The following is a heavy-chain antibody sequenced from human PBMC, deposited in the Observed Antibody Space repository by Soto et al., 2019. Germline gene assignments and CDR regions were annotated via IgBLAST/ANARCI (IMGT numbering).Heavy chain of an antibody. J-gene: IGHJ4*02. CDR3: ARHPGYTVPTVYATHYFDD. CDR1: GDSIGTINYY. Sequence: QLQLQESGPGLVKPSETLSVTCSVSGDSIGTINYYWGWLHQPPVKGPEWFGSIYYSGSTHYNPALRVRATVSVDNSKKQFSLLLTSVTAADTAVYYCARHPGYTVPTVYATHYFDDWGQGVLVTVYS. D-gene: IGHD3-9*01. V-gene: IGHV4-39*01. CDR2: IYYSGST.